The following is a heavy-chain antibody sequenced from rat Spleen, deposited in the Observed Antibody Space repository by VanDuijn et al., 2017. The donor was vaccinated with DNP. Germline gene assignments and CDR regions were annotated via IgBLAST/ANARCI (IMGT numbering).Heavy chain of an antibody. CDR1: GFIFSNYW. CDR3: ATEAPAGY. Sequence: EVQLVESGGGPVQPGRSLKLSCVASGFIFSNYWMTWIRQAPGKGLEWVASISNPGDNTYYSDSVKGRFTISRDNAKSTLYLQMDSLRSEDTATYYCATEAPAGYWGQGVMVTVSS. J-gene: IGHJ2*01. V-gene: IGHV5-31*01. CDR2: ISNPGDNT.